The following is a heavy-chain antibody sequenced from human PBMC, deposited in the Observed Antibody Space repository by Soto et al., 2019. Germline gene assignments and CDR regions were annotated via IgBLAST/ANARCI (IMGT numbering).Heavy chain of an antibody. D-gene: IGHD3-22*01. V-gene: IGHV3-30*18. J-gene: IGHJ6*02. CDR3: AKDVYYYDSSGYYYIYYYYGMDV. Sequence: QAGGSLRLSCAASGFTFSSYGMHWVRQAPGKGLEWVAVISYDGSNKYYADSVKGRFTISRDNSKNTLYLQMNSLRAEDTAVYYCAKDVYYYDSSGYYYIYYYYGMDVWGQGTTVTVSS. CDR2: ISYDGSNK. CDR1: GFTFSSYG.